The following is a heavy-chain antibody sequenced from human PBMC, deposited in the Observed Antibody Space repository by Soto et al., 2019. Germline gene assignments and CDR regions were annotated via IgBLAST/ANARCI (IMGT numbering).Heavy chain of an antibody. CDR3: ARDEAAAGIFDY. J-gene: IGHJ4*02. CDR2: IKQDGSEK. CDR1: GFTCSSYW. V-gene: IGHV3-7*03. Sequence: GGSVRLSCVAFGFTCSSYWMSWVRQAPGKGLEWVANIKQDGSEKYYVDSVKGRFTISRDNAKNSLYLQMNSLRAEDTAVYYCARDEAAAGIFDYWGQGTLVLVS. D-gene: IGHD6-13*01.